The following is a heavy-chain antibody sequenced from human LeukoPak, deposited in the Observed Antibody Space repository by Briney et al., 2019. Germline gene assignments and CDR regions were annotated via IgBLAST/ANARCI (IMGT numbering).Heavy chain of an antibody. V-gene: IGHV4-34*01. Sequence: SETLSLTCAVYGGSFSGYYWSWIRQPPGKGLEWIGEINHSGSTNYNPSLKSRVTISVDTSKNQFSLKLSSVTAADTAVYYCARTSPLGLNWFDPWGQGTLVTVSS. CDR3: ARTSPLGLNWFDP. D-gene: IGHD3/OR15-3a*01. CDR1: GGSFSGYY. J-gene: IGHJ5*02. CDR2: INHSGST.